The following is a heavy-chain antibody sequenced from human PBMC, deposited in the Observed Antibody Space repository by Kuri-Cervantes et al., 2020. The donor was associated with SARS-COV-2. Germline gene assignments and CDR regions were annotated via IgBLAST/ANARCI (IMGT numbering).Heavy chain of an antibody. CDR1: GFTFSSYG. Sequence: GGSLRLSCAASGFTFSSYGMHWVRQAPGKGLEWVSAISGSGGSTYYADSVKGRFTMSRDNSKNTLYLQMNSLRAEDTAVYYCAKTLRVYSSSPFDYWGQGTLVTVSS. V-gene: IGHV3-23*01. J-gene: IGHJ4*02. CDR2: ISGSGGST. D-gene: IGHD6-13*01. CDR3: AKTLRVYSSSPFDY.